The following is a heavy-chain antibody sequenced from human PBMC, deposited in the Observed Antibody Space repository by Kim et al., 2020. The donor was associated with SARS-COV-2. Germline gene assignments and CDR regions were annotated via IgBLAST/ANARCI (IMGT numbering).Heavy chain of an antibody. V-gene: IGHV3-33*01. CDR3: ARDDLYYDSSGYYFHYGMDV. Sequence: GGSLRLSCAASGFTFSSYGMHWVRQAPGKGLEWVAVIWYDGSNKYYADSVKGRFTISRDNSKNTLSLQMNSLRAEDTAVYYCARDDLYYDSSGYYFHYGMDVWGQGTTVTVST. J-gene: IGHJ6*01. CDR1: GFTFSSYG. CDR2: IWYDGSNK. D-gene: IGHD3-22*01.